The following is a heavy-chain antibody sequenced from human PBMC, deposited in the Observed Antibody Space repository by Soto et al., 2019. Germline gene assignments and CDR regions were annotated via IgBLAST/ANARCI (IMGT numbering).Heavy chain of an antibody. CDR2: MNPNSGNT. CDR3: ARHFGRIFGVAVDY. V-gene: IGHV1-8*01. J-gene: IGHJ4*02. D-gene: IGHD3-3*02. Sequence: GASVKVSCKASGYTFTSYDINWVRQATGQGLEWMGWMNPNSGNTGYAQKFQGRVTMTRNTSISTAYMELSSLRSEDTAVYYCARHFGRIFGVAVDYWGQGTLVTVSS. CDR1: GYTFTSYD.